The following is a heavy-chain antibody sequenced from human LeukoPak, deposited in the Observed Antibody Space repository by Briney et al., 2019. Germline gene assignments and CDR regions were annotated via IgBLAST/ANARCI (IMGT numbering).Heavy chain of an antibody. J-gene: IGHJ6*03. CDR3: ARSARDYYYYYYYLDV. Sequence: GGSLRLSCAASGFTFSIHGMTWVRQAPGQGLEWVSAITSGGITYYADSVQGRFIISRDNSKNSLYLQMNSLRAEDTALYYCARSARDYYYYYYYLDVWGKGTTVTVSS. CDR2: ITSGGIT. CDR1: GFTFSIHG. V-gene: IGHV3-23*01. D-gene: IGHD6-6*01.